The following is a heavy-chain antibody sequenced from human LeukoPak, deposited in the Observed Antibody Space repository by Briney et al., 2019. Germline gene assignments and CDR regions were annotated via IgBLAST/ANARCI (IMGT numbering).Heavy chain of an antibody. CDR2: ISSSGSTI. CDR3: ARDELRFLDYDFFDI. V-gene: IGHV3-11*04. CDR1: GFTFSDYY. D-gene: IGHD3-3*01. Sequence: GGSLRLSCAASGFTFSDYYMSWIRQAPGKGLEWVSYISSSGSTIYYADSVKGRFTISRDNAKNSLYLQMNSLRAEDTAVYYCARDELRFLDYDFFDIWGQGTMVTVSS. J-gene: IGHJ3*02.